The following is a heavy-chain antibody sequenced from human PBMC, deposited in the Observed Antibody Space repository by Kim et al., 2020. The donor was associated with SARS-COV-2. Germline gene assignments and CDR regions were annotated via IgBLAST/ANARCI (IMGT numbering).Heavy chain of an antibody. V-gene: IGHV4-39*01. J-gene: IGHJ4*02. Sequence: SETLSLTCTVSGGSISSSSYYWGWIRQPPGKGLEWIGSIYYSGSTYYNPSLKSRVTISVDTSKNQFSLKLSSVTAADTAVYYCARPHRTGDTMVRGVIAAQGPFDYWGQGTLVTVSS. CDR1: GGSISSSSYY. D-gene: IGHD3-10*01. CDR3: ARPHRTGDTMVRGVIAAQGPFDY. CDR2: IYYSGST.